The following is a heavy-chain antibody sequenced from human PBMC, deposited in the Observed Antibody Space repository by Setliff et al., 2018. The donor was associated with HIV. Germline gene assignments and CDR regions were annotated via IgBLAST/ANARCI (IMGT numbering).Heavy chain of an antibody. CDR2: INHSGST. Sequence: SETLSLTCAVYGGSFSGYYWSWIRQPPGKGLEWIGEINHSGSTIYNPSPESRVTISVDTSKNQFSLRLNSVTAADTAVYYCARGGYSDSSGYYHPFDYWGQGTLVTVSS. V-gene: IGHV4-34*01. CDR1: GGSFSGYY. CDR3: ARGGYSDSSGYYHPFDY. D-gene: IGHD3-22*01. J-gene: IGHJ4*02.